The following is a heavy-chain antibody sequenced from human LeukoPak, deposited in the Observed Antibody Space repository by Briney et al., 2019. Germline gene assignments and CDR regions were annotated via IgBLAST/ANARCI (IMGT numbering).Heavy chain of an antibody. CDR3: AKNLYDFWSGYCLDY. V-gene: IGHV3-30*18. CDR2: ISYDGSNK. J-gene: IGHJ4*02. D-gene: IGHD3-3*01. CDR1: GFTFSSYG. Sequence: PGRSLRLSCAASGFTFSSYGMHWVRQAPGKGLEWVAVISYDGSNKYYADSVKGRFTNSRDNSKNTLYLQMNSLRAEDTAVYYCAKNLYDFWSGYCLDYWGQGTLVTVSS.